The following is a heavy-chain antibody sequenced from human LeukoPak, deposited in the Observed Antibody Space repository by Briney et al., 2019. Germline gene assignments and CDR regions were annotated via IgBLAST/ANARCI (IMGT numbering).Heavy chain of an antibody. J-gene: IGHJ5*02. V-gene: IGHV4-34*01. CDR2: INHSGST. CDR1: GGSFSGYY. CDR3: ARRIAAAGTPGLNWFDP. Sequence: SETLSLTCAVYGGSFSGYYWSWIRQPPGKGLEWIGEINHSGSTNYNPSLKSRVTISVDTSKNQFSLKLSSVTAADTAVYYCARRIAAAGTPGLNWFDPWGQGTLVTVSS. D-gene: IGHD6-13*01.